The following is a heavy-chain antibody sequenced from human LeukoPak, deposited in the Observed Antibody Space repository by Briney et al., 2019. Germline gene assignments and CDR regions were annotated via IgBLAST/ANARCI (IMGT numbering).Heavy chain of an antibody. Sequence: SETLSLTCTVSGGSISSYYWSWIRQPPGKGLEWFGYIYYSGSTNYNPSLKSRVTISVDTSKNQFSLKLSSVTAADTAVYYCARDYGSGSQPFDYWGQGTLVTVSS. D-gene: IGHD3-10*01. V-gene: IGHV4-59*01. CDR2: IYYSGST. CDR1: GGSISSYY. J-gene: IGHJ4*02. CDR3: ARDYGSGSQPFDY.